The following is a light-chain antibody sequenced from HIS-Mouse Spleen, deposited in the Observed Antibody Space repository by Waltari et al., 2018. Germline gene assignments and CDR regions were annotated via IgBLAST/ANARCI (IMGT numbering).Light chain of an antibody. Sequence: DIVMTQSPDSLAVSLGERARIHCTSSPSVLYSSNNKNYLAWYQQKPGQPPKLLIYWASTRESGVPDRFSGSGSGTDFTLTISSLQAEDVAVYYCQQYYSTPLTFGGGTKVEIK. CDR2: WAS. V-gene: IGKV4-1*01. CDR1: PSVLYSSNNKNY. CDR3: QQYYSTPLT. J-gene: IGKJ4*01.